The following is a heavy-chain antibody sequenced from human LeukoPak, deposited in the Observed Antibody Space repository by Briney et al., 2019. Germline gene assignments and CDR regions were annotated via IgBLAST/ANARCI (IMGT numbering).Heavy chain of an antibody. V-gene: IGHV3-74*01. D-gene: IGHD6-19*01. CDR1: GFTISSYW. CDR2: INSDGSTT. Sequence: VGSLRLSCAASGFTISSYWMHWVRQAPGKGLVWVSNINSDGSTTNYADSVKGRFTISRDNAKNTLYLQMNSLRAEDTAVYYCARIAVTGTNYWGQGTLVTVSS. J-gene: IGHJ4*02. CDR3: ARIAVTGTNY.